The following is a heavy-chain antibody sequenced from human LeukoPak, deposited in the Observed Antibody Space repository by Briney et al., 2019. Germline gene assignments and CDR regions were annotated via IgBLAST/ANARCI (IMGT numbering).Heavy chain of an antibody. CDR2: INHSGST. D-gene: IGHD6-13*01. J-gene: IGHJ6*03. CDR3: ARRKSGYSSSWYHGYYYYYMDV. V-gene: IGHV4-34*01. Sequence: GSLRLSCAASGFTFSSYSMNWVRQAPGKGLEWIGEINHSGSTNYNPSLKSRVTISVDTSKNQFSLKLSSVTAADTAVYYCARRKSGYSSSWYHGYYYYYMDVWGKGTTVTISS. CDR1: GFTFSSYS.